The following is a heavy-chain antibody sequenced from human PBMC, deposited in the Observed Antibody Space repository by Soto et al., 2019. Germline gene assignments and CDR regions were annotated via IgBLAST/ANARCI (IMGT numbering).Heavy chain of an antibody. CDR3: ARQGFGQLHGLVDV. V-gene: IGHV4-59*08. J-gene: IGHJ6*02. CDR2: IHHSGST. Sequence: SETLSLTCTVSGGSISSYYCSWFRQLPGKGLEWIGYIHHSGSTSYNPSLKSRLTMSVDTSKTQFSLKVSSVTAADTALYFCARQGFGQLHGLVDVWGPGTTVTVSS. CDR1: GGSISSYY. D-gene: IGHD3-10*01.